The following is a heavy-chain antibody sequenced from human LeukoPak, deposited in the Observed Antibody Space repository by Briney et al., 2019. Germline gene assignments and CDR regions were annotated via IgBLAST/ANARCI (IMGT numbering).Heavy chain of an antibody. V-gene: IGHV3-30-3*01. D-gene: IGHD2-2*01. CDR2: ISYDGSNK. Sequence: GGSLRLSCAASGFTFSSYAMHWVRQAPGKGLEWVAVISYDGSNKYYADSVKGRFTISRDNSKNTLYLQMNSLRAEDTAVYYCANYPPRRGCSSTSCYPSAFDIWGQGTMVTVSS. CDR1: GFTFSSYA. CDR3: ANYPPRRGCSSTSCYPSAFDI. J-gene: IGHJ3*02.